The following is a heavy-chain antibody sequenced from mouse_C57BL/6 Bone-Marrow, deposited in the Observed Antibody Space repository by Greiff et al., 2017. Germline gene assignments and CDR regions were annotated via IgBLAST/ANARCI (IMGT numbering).Heavy chain of an antibody. CDR1: GYTFTSYG. V-gene: IGHV1-81*01. Sequence: QVQLQQSGAELARPGASVKLSCKASGYTFTSYGISWVKQRTGQGLEWIGEIYPSSGNTYYPEKFKGKATLSADKSSSTAYMELRSLTSEDSAVYFCARLGGIRRGDWGQGTLVTVSA. D-gene: IGHD2-12*01. CDR3: ARLGGIRRGD. J-gene: IGHJ3*01. CDR2: IYPSSGNT.